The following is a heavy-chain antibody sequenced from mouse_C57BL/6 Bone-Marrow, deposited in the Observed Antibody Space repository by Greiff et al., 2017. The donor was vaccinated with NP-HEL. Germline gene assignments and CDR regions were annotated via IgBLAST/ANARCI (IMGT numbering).Heavy chain of an antibody. J-gene: IGHJ2*01. CDR2: IYPRSGNT. V-gene: IGHV1-81*01. Sequence: QVQLQQSGAELARPGASVKLSCKASGYTFTSYGISWVKQRTGQGLEWIGEIYPRSGNTYYNEKFKGKATLTADKSSSTAYMELRSLTSEDSAVYFCARDDYDSYYFDYGGQGTTLTVSS. CDR1: GYTFTSYG. D-gene: IGHD2-4*01. CDR3: ARDDYDSYYFDY.